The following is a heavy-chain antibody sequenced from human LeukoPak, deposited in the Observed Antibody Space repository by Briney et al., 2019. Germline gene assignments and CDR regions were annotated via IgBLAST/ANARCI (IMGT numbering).Heavy chain of an antibody. CDR3: AAHGRYSSGWRADY. CDR2: IYYSGST. D-gene: IGHD6-19*01. J-gene: IGHJ4*02. Sequence: PSETLSLTCTVSGGSISSYSWSWIRQPPGKGLEWIGYIYYSGSTNYNPSLKSRVTISVDTSKKQFSLKLSSVTAADTAVYYCAAHGRYSSGWRADYWGQGTLVTVSS. CDR1: GGSISSYS. V-gene: IGHV4-59*01.